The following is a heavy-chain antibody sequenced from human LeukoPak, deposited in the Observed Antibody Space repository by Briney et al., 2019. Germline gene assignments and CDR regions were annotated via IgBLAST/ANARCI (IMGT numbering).Heavy chain of an antibody. J-gene: IGHJ5*02. D-gene: IGHD3-10*01. CDR2: IHTSGST. Sequence: SETLSLTCTVSGGSISSGTYYWSWIRQPAGKGLEWIGRIHTSGSTNYNPSLKSRVTISVDTSKNQFSLRLSSVTVADTAVYYCARTPLRGATFFTSYPNWFDTWGQGTLVTVSS. CDR1: GGSISSGTYY. CDR3: ARTPLRGATFFTSYPNWFDT. V-gene: IGHV4-61*02.